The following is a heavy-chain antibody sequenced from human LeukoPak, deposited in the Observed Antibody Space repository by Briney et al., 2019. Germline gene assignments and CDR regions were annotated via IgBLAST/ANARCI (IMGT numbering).Heavy chain of an antibody. J-gene: IGHJ4*02. CDR3: ARDRRDGYNLDY. V-gene: IGHV3-21*01. CDR2: ISSSSSYI. CDR1: GFTFSSYS. D-gene: IGHD5-24*01. Sequence: GGSLRLSCAASGFTFSSYSMNWVRQAPGKGLEWVSSISSSSSYIYYADSVKGRFTISRDNAENSLYLQMNSLRAEDTAVYYCARDRRDGYNLDYWGQGTLVTVSS.